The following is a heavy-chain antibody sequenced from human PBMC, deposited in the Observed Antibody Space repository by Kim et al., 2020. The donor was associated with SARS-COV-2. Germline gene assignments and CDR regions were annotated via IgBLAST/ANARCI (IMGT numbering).Heavy chain of an antibody. D-gene: IGHD5-18*01. V-gene: IGHV3-23*01. Sequence: SVKGRFTIYRDNTKTTLYLQMNSLRAEDTAVYYCAKWGYSYGPLGYYFDYWGQGTLVTVSS. CDR3: AKWGYSYGPLGYYFDY. J-gene: IGHJ4*02.